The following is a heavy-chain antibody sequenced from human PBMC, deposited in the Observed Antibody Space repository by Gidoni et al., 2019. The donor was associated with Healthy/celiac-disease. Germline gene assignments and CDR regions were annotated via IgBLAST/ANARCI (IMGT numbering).Heavy chain of an antibody. J-gene: IGHJ4*02. CDR2: ISSSSTI. Sequence: EVQLVESGGGLVQPGGSLRLSCAASGFTFSSYSMNWVRQAPGKGLEWVSYISSSSTIYYADSVKGRFTISRDNAKNSLYLQMNSLRAEDTAVYYCARGGEAARVPNFDYWGQGTLVTVSS. CDR3: ARGGEAARVPNFDY. D-gene: IGHD6-6*01. V-gene: IGHV3-48*01. CDR1: GFTFSSYS.